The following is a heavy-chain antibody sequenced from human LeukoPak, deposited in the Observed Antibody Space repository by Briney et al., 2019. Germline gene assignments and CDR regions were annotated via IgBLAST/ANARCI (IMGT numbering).Heavy chain of an antibody. CDR3: ARDLGATYR. D-gene: IGHD1-26*01. CDR1: GFTFDDYA. J-gene: IGHJ4*02. V-gene: IGHV3-9*01. CDR2: ISWNSGSI. Sequence: GGSLRLSCAASGFTFDDYAMHWVRQAPGKGLEWVSGISWNSGSIGYADSVKGRFTISRDNAKNSLYLQMNSLRAEDTAVYYCARDLGATYRWGQGTLVTVSS.